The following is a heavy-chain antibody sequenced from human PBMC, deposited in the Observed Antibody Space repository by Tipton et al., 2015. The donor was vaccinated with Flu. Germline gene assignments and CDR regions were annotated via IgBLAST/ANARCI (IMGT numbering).Heavy chain of an antibody. CDR2: IDRSGNT. V-gene: IGHV4-38-2*01. Sequence: TLSLTCSVSGFSSTTAYYWAWIRQPPGKGLEWIGTIDRSGNTHYNPSLESRVTVLADTSKNQVSLRLNSVTAADTAVYYCASGPRDSCCYYYARFWGQGTLVTVSS. J-gene: IGHJ4*02. CDR3: ASGPRDSCCYYYARF. CDR1: GFSSTTAYY. D-gene: IGHD3-22*01.